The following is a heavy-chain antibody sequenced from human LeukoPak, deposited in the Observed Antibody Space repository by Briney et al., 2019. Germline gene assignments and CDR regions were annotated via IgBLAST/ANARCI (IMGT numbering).Heavy chain of an antibody. CDR3: ARTAGSTLAGSFDI. CDR1: GASISNGVYY. Sequence: PSETLSLTCTVSGASISNGVYYWSWIRQSPGKGLEWIGYIYHSGSTHYSPSLRSRVTILVDGSKDQFSLNLISVTAADTAVYFCARTAGSTLAGSFDIWGQGTMITVSS. V-gene: IGHV4-30-2*06. CDR2: IYHSGST. J-gene: IGHJ3*02. D-gene: IGHD6-13*01.